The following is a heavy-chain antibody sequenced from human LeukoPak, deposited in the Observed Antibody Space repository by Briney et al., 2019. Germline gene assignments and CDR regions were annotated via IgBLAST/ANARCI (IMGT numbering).Heavy chain of an antibody. D-gene: IGHD1-1*01. V-gene: IGHV4-4*02. CDR3: ARLTRRSGNYFEN. CDR1: GGSISSSDW. J-gene: IGHJ4*02. Sequence: SETLSLTCAVSGGSISSSDWWSWVRQPPGKGLEWIGEIYHSGSTNYNPSLKSRVTISVDKSKNQFSLKLSSVTAADTAVYYCARLTRRSGNYFENWGQGTLVTVSS. CDR2: IYHSGST.